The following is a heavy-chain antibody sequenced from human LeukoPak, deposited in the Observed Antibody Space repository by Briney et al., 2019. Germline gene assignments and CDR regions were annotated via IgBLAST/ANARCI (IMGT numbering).Heavy chain of an antibody. V-gene: IGHV3-9*03. Sequence: PGWSLRLSCAASGFTFDDYAMHWVRQAPWKGLEWVSGISWNSGSIGYADSVKGRFTISRDNAKNSLYLQMNSLRAEDMALYYCAKDKGHRYDSSGSDAFDIWGQGTMVTVSS. D-gene: IGHD3-22*01. CDR3: AKDKGHRYDSSGSDAFDI. CDR2: ISWNSGSI. CDR1: GFTFDDYA. J-gene: IGHJ3*02.